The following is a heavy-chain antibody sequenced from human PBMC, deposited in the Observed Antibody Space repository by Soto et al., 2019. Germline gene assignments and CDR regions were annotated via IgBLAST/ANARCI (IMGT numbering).Heavy chain of an antibody. D-gene: IGHD6-13*01. V-gene: IGHV4-34*01. J-gene: IGHJ4*02. CDR3: ARVAGIAAAGTGFDY. Sequence: SETLSLTFAVYGGSFSWYYWSGSGQPPGKGLEWIGEINHSGSTNSNPSLKSRVTISVDTSKNQFSLKLSSVTAADTAVYYCARVAGIAAAGTGFDYWGQGTLVTVSS. CDR1: GGSFSWYY. CDR2: INHSGST.